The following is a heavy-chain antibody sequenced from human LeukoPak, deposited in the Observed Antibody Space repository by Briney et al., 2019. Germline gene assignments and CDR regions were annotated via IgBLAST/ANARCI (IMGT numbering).Heavy chain of an antibody. CDR3: ASYPYDSSGYPNAP. D-gene: IGHD3-22*01. CDR1: GFTFSSYS. Sequence: GGSLRLSCAASGFTFSSYSMNWVRQAPGKGLEWFSSISSSSSYIYYADSVKGRFTISRDNAKNSLYLQMNSLRAEDTAVYYCASYPYDSSGYPNAPWGQGTLVTVSS. V-gene: IGHV3-21*01. CDR2: ISSSSSYI. J-gene: IGHJ5*02.